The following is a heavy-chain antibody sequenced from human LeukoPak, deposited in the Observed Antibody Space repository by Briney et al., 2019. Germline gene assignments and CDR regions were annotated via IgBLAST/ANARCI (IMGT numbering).Heavy chain of an antibody. J-gene: IGHJ4*02. Sequence: SETLSLTCTVSGGSISTYYWSWIRQPPGKGLEWIGYIYYSGSTNYNPSPKSRVTISVDTSKNQFSLKLSSVTAADTAVYYCARAPSAKNSSPYFFDYWGQGTLVTVSS. V-gene: IGHV4-59*01. CDR2: IYYSGST. CDR1: GGSISTYY. CDR3: ARAPSAKNSSPYFFDY. D-gene: IGHD6-6*01.